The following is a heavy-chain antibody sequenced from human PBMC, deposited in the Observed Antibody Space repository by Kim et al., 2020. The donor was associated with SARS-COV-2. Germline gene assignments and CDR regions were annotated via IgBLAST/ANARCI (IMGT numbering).Heavy chain of an antibody. Sequence: GGSLRLSCAASGFTFSSYEMNWVRQAPGKGLEWVSYISSSGSTIYYADSVKGRFTISRDNAKNSLYLQMNSLRAEDTAVYYCARELAVPAAIVEQQLVWTDYWGQGTLVTVSS. CDR1: GFTFSSYE. J-gene: IGHJ4*02. CDR2: ISSSGSTI. D-gene: IGHD2-2*01. V-gene: IGHV3-48*03. CDR3: ARELAVPAAIVEQQLVWTDY.